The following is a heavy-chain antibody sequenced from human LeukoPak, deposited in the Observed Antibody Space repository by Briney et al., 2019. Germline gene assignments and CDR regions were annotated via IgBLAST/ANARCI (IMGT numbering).Heavy chain of an antibody. CDR1: GFTFSGYS. J-gene: IGHJ4*02. D-gene: IGHD3-22*01. Sequence: GGSLRLSCAASGFTFSGYSMNWIRQAPGKGLEWVSSFGTRSTSVYHAGSVKGRFAISRDNAKNSLHLQMNSLRAEDTALYYCAREVSEGFDFWGQGTLVTVSS. V-gene: IGHV3-21*01. CDR2: FGTRSTSV. CDR3: AREVSEGFDF.